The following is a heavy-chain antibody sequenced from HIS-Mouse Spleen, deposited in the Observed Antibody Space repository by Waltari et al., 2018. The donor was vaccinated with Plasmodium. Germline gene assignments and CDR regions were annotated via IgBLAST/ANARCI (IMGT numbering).Heavy chain of an antibody. J-gene: IGHJ2*01. V-gene: IGHV3-7*01. CDR1: GFHFSSYW. CDR2: IKQDGSEK. CDR3: ASSWYWYFDL. D-gene: IGHD6-13*01. Sequence: EVQLVESGGGLVQPGGSLRLSCAASGFHFSSYWMCWVRQAPGKGLEWVANIKQDGSEKYYVDSVKGRFTISRDNAKNSLYLQRNSLRAEDTAVYYCASSWYWYFDLWGRGTLVTVSS.